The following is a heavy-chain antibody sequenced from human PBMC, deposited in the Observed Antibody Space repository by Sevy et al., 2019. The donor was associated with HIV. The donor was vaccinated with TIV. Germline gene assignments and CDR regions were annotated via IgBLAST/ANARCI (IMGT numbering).Heavy chain of an antibody. CDR2: ISGSGGTT. CDR1: GFTFRSYA. CDR3: AKGRQYCSSSSCYRPYYYGMDV. J-gene: IGHJ6*02. D-gene: IGHD2-2*02. Sequence: GGSLRLSCGASGFTFRSYAMSWVRQGPGKGLEWVSAISGSGGTTYYAASVKGRFTISRDNSKNTLYLQMNSLRAEDTAVYYCAKGRQYCSSSSCYRPYYYGMDVWGQGTTVTVSS. V-gene: IGHV3-23*01.